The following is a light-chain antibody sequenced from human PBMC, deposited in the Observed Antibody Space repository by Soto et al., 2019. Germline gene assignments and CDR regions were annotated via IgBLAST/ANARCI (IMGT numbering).Light chain of an antibody. CDR2: GNI. CDR3: QSYDSCLSADYV. CDR1: SSNIGAGYD. V-gene: IGLV1-40*01. J-gene: IGLJ1*01. Sequence: QSVLTQPPSVSGAPGQRVTISCTGSSSNIGAGYDVHWYQQLPGTAPKLLIYGNINRPSGVPDRFSGSKSGTSASLAITGLQAEDEADYYCQSYDSCLSADYVFGTGTKVTVL.